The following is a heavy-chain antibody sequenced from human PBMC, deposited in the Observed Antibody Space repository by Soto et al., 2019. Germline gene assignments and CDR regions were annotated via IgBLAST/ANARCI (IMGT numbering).Heavy chain of an antibody. J-gene: IGHJ6*02. D-gene: IGHD4-4*01. Sequence: GGSLRLSCAASGFTFSSYGMHWVRQAPGKGLEWVAVIWYDGSNKYYADSVKGRFTISRDNSKNTLYLQMNSLRAEDTAVYYCARYLQSTYYNYYGLDVWGQGTTVTVSS. CDR3: ARYLQSTYYNYYGLDV. V-gene: IGHV3-33*01. CDR1: GFTFSSYG. CDR2: IWYDGSNK.